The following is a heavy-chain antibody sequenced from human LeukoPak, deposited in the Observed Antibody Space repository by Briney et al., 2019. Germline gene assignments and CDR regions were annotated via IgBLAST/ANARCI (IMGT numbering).Heavy chain of an antibody. V-gene: IGHV4-30-4*01. CDR2: IYYSGST. CDR3: ARDTHYGDYEPPI. J-gene: IGHJ3*02. Sequence: SETLSLTCTVSGGCISSGDYYWSWIRQPPGKGLEWIGYIYYSGSTYYNPSLKSRVTISVDTSKNQFSLKLSSVTAADTAVYYCARDTHYGDYEPPIWGQGTMVTVSS. D-gene: IGHD4-17*01. CDR1: GGCISSGDYY.